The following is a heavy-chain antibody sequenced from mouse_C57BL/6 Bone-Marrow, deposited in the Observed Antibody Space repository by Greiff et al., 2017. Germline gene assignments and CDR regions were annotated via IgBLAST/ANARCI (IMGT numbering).Heavy chain of an antibody. CDR2: IYIGNGYT. CDR1: GYTFTSYG. CDR3: ATRPSLLRYLYAMDY. Sequence: VQLQQSGAELVRPGSSVKMSCKTSGYTFTSYGINWVKQRPGQGLEWIGYIYIGNGYTEYNEKFKGKATLTSDTSSSTAYMQLSSLTSEYSAIYFCATRPSLLRYLYAMDYWGKGTSVTVSS. J-gene: IGHJ4*01. V-gene: IGHV1-58*01. D-gene: IGHD1-1*01.